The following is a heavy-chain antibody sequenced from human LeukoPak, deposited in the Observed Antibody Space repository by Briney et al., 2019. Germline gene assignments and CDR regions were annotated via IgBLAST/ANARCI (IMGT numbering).Heavy chain of an antibody. J-gene: IGHJ4*02. D-gene: IGHD6-19*01. CDR1: RFTFSSYS. Sequence: TGGSLRLSCAASRFTFSSYSLNWVRQAPGRGLEWLSYISSGSTTIYYADSVKGRFTISRDNAKNSLYLQMNSLRAEDTAVYYCARYNSEWSFXYXXQGXXXTVS. CDR3: ARYNSEWSFXY. V-gene: IGHV3-48*01. CDR2: ISSGSTTI.